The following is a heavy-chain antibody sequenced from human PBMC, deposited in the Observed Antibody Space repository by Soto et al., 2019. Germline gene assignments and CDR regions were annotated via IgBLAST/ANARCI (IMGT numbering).Heavy chain of an antibody. V-gene: IGHV4-34*01. CDR2: ISHSGSA. J-gene: IGHJ2*01. CDR3: ARGSGYYGSGSRFWFFDL. CDR1: GGPFSGYY. D-gene: IGHD3-10*01. Sequence: QVQLQQWGAGLLKPSETLSLTCAVYGGPFSGYYWSWIRQPPGKGLEWIGEISHSGSANYNPSLNSRVTISVDTSKNQFSLKLNSVTAADTAVYYCARGSGYYGSGSRFWFFDLWGRGTLVTVSS.